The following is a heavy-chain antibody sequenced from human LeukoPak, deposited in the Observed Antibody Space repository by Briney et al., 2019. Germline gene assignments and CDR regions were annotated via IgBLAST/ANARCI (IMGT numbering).Heavy chain of an antibody. J-gene: IGHJ6*03. CDR3: AIGGGVGYYYYYMDV. V-gene: IGHV4-38-2*02. CDR2: IYYSGST. D-gene: IGHD6-25*01. CDR1: GYSISSGYY. Sequence: SETLSLTCTLSGYSISSGYYWGWIRQPPGKGLKWIGYIYYSGSTNYNPSLKSRVTISVDTSKNQFSLKLSSETAADTAVYYCAIGGGVGYYYYYMDVWGKGTTVTISS.